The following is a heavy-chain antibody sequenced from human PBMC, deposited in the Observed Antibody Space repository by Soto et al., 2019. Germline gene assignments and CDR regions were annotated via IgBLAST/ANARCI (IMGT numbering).Heavy chain of an antibody. CDR1: GDSISSRSYY. V-gene: IGHV4-39*01. CDR3: ARQPYYDFWSGYYTQDGPSHYYYYGMDV. CDR2: IYYSGST. J-gene: IGHJ6*02. Sequence: SETLSLTCTVTGDSISSRSYYWGWIRQPPGKGLEWIGSIYYSGSTYNNPSLRSRVSMSIDTSKDQFSLKLSSVTAADTAVYYCARQPYYDFWSGYYTQDGPSHYYYYGMDVWGQGTLVTVSS. D-gene: IGHD3-3*01.